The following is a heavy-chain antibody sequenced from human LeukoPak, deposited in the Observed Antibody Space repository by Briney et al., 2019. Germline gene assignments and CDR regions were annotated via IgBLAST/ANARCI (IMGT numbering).Heavy chain of an antibody. CDR2: IWYDGSNK. CDR3: TTDQTPLDYGDSTRGGGFDY. D-gene: IGHD4-17*01. CDR1: GFTFSSYG. Sequence: GGPLRLSCAASGFTFSSYGMHWVRQAPGKGLEWVAVIWYDGSNKYYADSVKGRFTISRDNSKNTLYLQMNSLRAEDTAVYYCTTDQTPLDYGDSTRGGGFDYWGQGTLVTVSS. J-gene: IGHJ4*02. V-gene: IGHV3-33*01.